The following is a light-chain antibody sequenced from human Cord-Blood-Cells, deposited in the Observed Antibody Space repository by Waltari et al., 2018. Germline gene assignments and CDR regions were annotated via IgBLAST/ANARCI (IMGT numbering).Light chain of an antibody. CDR2: EGS. CDR3: CSYAASSTWV. CDR1: SSDVGLYHL. V-gene: IGLV2-23*01. Sequence: QSALTQPASVSGSPRQSITSSCTGTSSDVGLYHLVSWYQQHPGKAPKLMIYEGSKRPSGVSNRFSGSKSGNTASLTISGLQAEDEADYYRCSYAASSTWVFGGGTKLTVL. J-gene: IGLJ3*02.